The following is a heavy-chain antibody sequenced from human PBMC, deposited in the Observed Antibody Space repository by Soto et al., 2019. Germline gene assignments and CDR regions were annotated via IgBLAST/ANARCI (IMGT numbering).Heavy chain of an antibody. CDR2: INHSGST. CDR3: ARGRKDYDYIWGSPSYYFDY. D-gene: IGHD3-16*01. Sequence: SETLSLTCAVYGGSFSGYYWSWIRQPPGKGLEWIGEINHSGSTNYNPSLKSRVTISVDTSKNQFSLKLSSVTAADTAVYYCARGRKDYDYIWGSPSYYFDYWGQGTLVTVSS. CDR1: GGSFSGYY. J-gene: IGHJ4*02. V-gene: IGHV4-34*01.